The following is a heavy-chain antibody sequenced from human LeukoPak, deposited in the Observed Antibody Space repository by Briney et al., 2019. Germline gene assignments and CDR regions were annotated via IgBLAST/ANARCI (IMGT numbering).Heavy chain of an antibody. J-gene: IGHJ6*03. D-gene: IGHD3-9*01. CDR3: AKRGLDDILTGYYQYYYYYMDV. CDR2: ISSSSSYI. CDR1: GFTFSSYS. V-gene: IGHV3-21*01. Sequence: GGSLRLSCAASGFTFSSYSMNWVRQAPGKGLEWVSSISSSSSYIYYADSVKGRFTISRDNAKNSPYLQMNSLRAEDTAVYYCAKRGLDDILTGYYQYYYYYMDVWGKGTTVTVSS.